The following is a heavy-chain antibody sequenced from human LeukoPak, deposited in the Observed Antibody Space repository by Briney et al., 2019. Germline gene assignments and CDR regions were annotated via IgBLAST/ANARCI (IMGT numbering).Heavy chain of an antibody. V-gene: IGHV4-59*01. D-gene: IGHD6-13*01. CDR3: AREPIHQAENLGIAAAGAFDI. J-gene: IGHJ3*02. CDR1: GGSISSYY. CDR2: IYYSGST. Sequence: SETLSLTCTVSGGSISSYYWSWIRQPPGKGLEWIGYIYYSGSTNYNPSLKSRVTISVDTSKNQFSLKLSSVTAADTAVYYCAREPIHQAENLGIAAAGAFDIWGQGTMVTVSS.